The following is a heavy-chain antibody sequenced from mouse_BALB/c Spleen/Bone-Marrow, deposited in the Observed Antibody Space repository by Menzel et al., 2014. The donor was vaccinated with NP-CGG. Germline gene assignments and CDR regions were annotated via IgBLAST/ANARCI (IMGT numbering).Heavy chain of an antibody. V-gene: IGHV1-67*01. Sequence: QVQLQQSGPELVRPGVSVKISCKGSGYTFTDYAMHWVKRSHAKSLEWIGVISTYPGNTNYNQKFKGKATMTVDKSSSTAYMELARLTSEDSAIYYCARSYYGNYYAMDYWGQGTSVTVSS. CDR3: ARSYYGNYYAMDY. CDR2: ISTYPGNT. J-gene: IGHJ4*01. D-gene: IGHD1-1*01. CDR1: GYTFTDYA.